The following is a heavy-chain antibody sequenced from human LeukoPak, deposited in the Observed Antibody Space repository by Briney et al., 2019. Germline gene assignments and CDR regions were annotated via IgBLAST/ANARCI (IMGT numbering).Heavy chain of an antibody. J-gene: IGHJ6*02. Sequence: ASVKVSCKASGYSFTNYGISWVRQAPGQGLEWMGWISAYNGNTNYAQRLQGRVTMTTDTLTSTAYMELRSLRSDDTAVYCCAKDFGDYAMDVWGQGTTVTVSS. CDR1: GYSFTNYG. D-gene: IGHD3-10*01. CDR3: AKDFGDYAMDV. CDR2: ISAYNGNT. V-gene: IGHV1-18*01.